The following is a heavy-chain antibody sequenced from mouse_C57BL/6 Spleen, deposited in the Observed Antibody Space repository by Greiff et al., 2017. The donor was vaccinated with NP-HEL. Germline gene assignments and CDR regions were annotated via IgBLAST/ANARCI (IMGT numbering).Heavy chain of an antibody. CDR1: GFTFSDYY. J-gene: IGHJ2*01. Sequence: EVKLMESEGGLVQPGSSMKLSCTASGFTFSDYYMAWVRQVPEKGLEWVANINYDGSSTYYLDSLKSRFIISRDNAKNILYLQMSSLKSEDTATYYCARGTAQALYYFDYWGQGTTLTVSS. CDR3: ARGTAQALYYFDY. V-gene: IGHV5-16*01. CDR2: INYDGSST. D-gene: IGHD3-2*02.